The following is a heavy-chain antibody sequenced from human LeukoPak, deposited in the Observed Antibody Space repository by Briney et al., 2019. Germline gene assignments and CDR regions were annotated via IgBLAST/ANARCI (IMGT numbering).Heavy chain of an antibody. V-gene: IGHV3-23*01. CDR2: ISGSGGST. Sequence: GGSLRLSCAASGFTFSSYAMSWVRQAPGKGLEWVSAISGSGGSTYYADSVKGRFTISRDNSKNTLYLQMNSLRAEDTAVYYCAIDDGYFDWFHDYWGQGTLVTVSS. CDR3: AIDDGYFDWFHDY. J-gene: IGHJ4*02. CDR1: GFTFSSYA. D-gene: IGHD3-9*01.